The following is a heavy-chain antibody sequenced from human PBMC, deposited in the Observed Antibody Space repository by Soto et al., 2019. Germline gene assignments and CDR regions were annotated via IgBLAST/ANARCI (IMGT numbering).Heavy chain of an antibody. D-gene: IGHD4-4*01. J-gene: IGHJ6*02. V-gene: IGHV3-53*01. Sequence: PGGSLRLSCAASGFTVSSNYMSWVRQAPGKGLEWVSVIYSGGSTYYADSVKGRFTISRDNSKNTLYLQMNSLRAEDTAVYYCARYDYSNYPTYYYGMDVWGQGTTVTVSS. CDR2: IYSGGST. CDR1: GFTVSSNY. CDR3: ARYDYSNYPTYYYGMDV.